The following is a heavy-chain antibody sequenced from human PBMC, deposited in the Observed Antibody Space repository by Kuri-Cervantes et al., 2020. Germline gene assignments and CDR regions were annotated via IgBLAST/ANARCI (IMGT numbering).Heavy chain of an antibody. D-gene: IGHD3-22*01. J-gene: IGHJ6*02. Sequence: SLKISCAASGFTFDDYAMHWVRQAPGKGLEWVPGISWNSGSIGYADSVKGRFTISRDNAKNSLYLQMNSLRAEDTALYYCAKDISTYYYDSSGYGWNGMDVWGQGTTVTVSS. V-gene: IGHV3-9*01. CDR3: AKDISTYYYDSSGYGWNGMDV. CDR2: ISWNSGSI. CDR1: GFTFDDYA.